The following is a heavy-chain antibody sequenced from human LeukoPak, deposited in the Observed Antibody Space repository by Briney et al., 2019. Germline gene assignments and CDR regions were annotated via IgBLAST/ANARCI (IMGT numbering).Heavy chain of an antibody. Sequence: GGSLRLSCAASGFTFSNFAMNWVRQVPGKGLEWVSAISGSGGSTYYADSVKGRFTISRDNSKNTLYLQMNSLRAEDTAIYYCAKRTTGTTGFGYWGQGTLVTVSS. V-gene: IGHV3-23*01. J-gene: IGHJ4*02. CDR2: ISGSGGST. D-gene: IGHD1-1*01. CDR3: AKRTTGTTGFGY. CDR1: GFTFSNFA.